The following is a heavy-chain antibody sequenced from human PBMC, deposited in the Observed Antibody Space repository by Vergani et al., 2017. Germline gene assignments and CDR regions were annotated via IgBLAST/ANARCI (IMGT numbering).Heavy chain of an antibody. D-gene: IGHD3-22*01. CDR3: ARGRDYYDSSGYYYYYYMDV. CDR2: INHSGST. J-gene: IGHJ6*03. V-gene: IGHV4-34*01. CDR1: GGSFSGYY. Sequence: QLQLQESGPGLLKPSETLSLTCAVYGGSFSGYYWSWIRQPPGKGLEWIGEINHSGSTNYNPSLKSRVTISVDTSKNQFSLKLSSVTAADTAVYYCARGRDYYDSSGYYYYYYMDVWGKGTTVTVSS.